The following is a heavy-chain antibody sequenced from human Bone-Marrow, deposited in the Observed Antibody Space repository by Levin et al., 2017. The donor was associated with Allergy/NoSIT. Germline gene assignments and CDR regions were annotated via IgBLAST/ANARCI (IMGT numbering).Heavy chain of an antibody. Sequence: GGSLRLSCAASGFTFSSYAMHWVRQAPGKGLEWVAVISYDGSNKYYAASVKGRFTISRDNSKNTLYLQMNSLRAEDTAVYYCARDRRRAALADYWGQGTLVTVSS. J-gene: IGHJ4*02. CDR1: GFTFSSYA. D-gene: IGHD6-6*01. CDR3: ARDRRRAALADY. V-gene: IGHV3-30-3*01. CDR2: ISYDGSNK.